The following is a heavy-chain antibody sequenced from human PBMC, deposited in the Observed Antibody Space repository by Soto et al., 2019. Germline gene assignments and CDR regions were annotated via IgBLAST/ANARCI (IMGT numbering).Heavy chain of an antibody. CDR1: GDSISSNNYY. V-gene: IGHV4-39*01. J-gene: IGHJ4*02. CDR3: ERHRGPTGPTY. Sequence: QLQLQESGPGLVKPSETLSLTCTVSGDSISSNNYYWGWIRQPPGMGIEWIGSMYHSGTTYHNQSLKGRVTISVDTSKNLLSLNLSSVTSADTALYYCERHRGPTGPTYWGKGTLVTVSS. CDR2: MYHSGTT. D-gene: IGHD3-10*01.